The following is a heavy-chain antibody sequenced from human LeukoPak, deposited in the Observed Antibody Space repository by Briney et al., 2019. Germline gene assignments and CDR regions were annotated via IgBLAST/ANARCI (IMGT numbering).Heavy chain of an antibody. CDR1: GGSISSYC. CDR2: IYSGGST. J-gene: IGHJ4*02. V-gene: IGHV3-53*01. CDR3: ARYNYDSSGYPYYFDY. D-gene: IGHD3-22*01. Sequence: PSETLSLTCTVSGGSISSYCWSWVRQAPGKGLEWVSVIYSGGSTYYADSVKGRFTISRDNSKNTLYLQMNSLRAEDTAVYYCARYNYDSSGYPYYFDYWGQGTLVTVSS.